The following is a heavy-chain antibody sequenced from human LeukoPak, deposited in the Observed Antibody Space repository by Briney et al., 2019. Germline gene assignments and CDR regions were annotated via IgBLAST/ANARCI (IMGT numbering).Heavy chain of an antibody. D-gene: IGHD2-2*01. CDR1: GSSFTNYW. V-gene: IGHV5-51*01. Sequence: GGSLKISCKGSGSSFTNYWIGWVRQMPWKGLEWMGIIYPGDSDTRYSPSFQGQVTISADKSISTAYLQWRSLEASDTAVYYCARHGHDTRLFIDYWGQGTLVTVSS. CDR3: ARHGHDTRLFIDY. J-gene: IGHJ4*02. CDR2: IYPGDSDT.